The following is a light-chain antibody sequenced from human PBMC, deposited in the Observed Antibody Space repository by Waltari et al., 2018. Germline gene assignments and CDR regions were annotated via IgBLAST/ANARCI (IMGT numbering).Light chain of an antibody. Sequence: DIQMTQSPSSLSASVGDSVTIACRASQRISSYLNWYQQKPGLAPKLLIYAASSLQSGVPSRFSGSGFGTDFTLTINSLQPEDFAIYYCQQTYSNFRTFGQGTKVDVK. CDR1: QRISSY. J-gene: IGKJ1*01. CDR2: AAS. V-gene: IGKV1-39*01. CDR3: QQTYSNFRT.